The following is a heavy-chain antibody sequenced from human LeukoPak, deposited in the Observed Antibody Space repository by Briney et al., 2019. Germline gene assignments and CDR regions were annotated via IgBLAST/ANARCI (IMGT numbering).Heavy chain of an antibody. V-gene: IGHV3-7*01. CDR2: IKPDGSEK. Sequence: GGSLRLSCAASGFTFSNYWMTWVRQAPGKGLEWVANIKPDGSEKYYVDSVKGRFTISRDNAKKSLYLQMNSLRAEDTAVYYCARVTVRYFDWLPRSHNWFDPWGQGTLVTVSS. J-gene: IGHJ5*02. D-gene: IGHD3-9*01. CDR3: ARVTVRYFDWLPRSHNWFDP. CDR1: GFTFSNYW.